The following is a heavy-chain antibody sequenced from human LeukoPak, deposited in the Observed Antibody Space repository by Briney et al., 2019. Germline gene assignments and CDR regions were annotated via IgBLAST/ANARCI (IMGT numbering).Heavy chain of an antibody. D-gene: IGHD6-19*01. J-gene: IGHJ3*02. CDR2: IYYSGST. Sequence: PSETLSLTCTVSGGSISSGGYYWSWIRQYPGKGLEWIGYIYYSGSTYYNPSLKSRVTISVDTSKNQFSLKLSSVTAADTAVYYCARAVDGSDAFDIWGQGTMVTVSS. CDR1: GGSISSGGYY. CDR3: ARAVDGSDAFDI. V-gene: IGHV4-31*03.